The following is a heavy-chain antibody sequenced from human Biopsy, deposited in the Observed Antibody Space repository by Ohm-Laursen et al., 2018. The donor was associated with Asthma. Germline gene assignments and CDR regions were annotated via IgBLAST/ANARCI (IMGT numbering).Heavy chain of an antibody. Sequence: SLRLSCAASGFTVSRDHMFWVRQAPGKGLEWVSVIYSGGTSDTADSVRGRFTISRDFYKNTLYLQMNSLRAEDTAVYFCAREGNDWSGYVTGDHWGQGSLVTVSS. CDR3: AREGNDWSGYVTGDH. D-gene: IGHD3-3*01. CDR2: IYSGGTS. V-gene: IGHV3-53*01. J-gene: IGHJ5*02. CDR1: GFTVSRDH.